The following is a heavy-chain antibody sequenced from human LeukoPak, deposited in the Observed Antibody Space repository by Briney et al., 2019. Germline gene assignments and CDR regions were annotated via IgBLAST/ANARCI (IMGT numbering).Heavy chain of an antibody. Sequence: ASVTVSCTASGYTFTSYGISWVRQAPGQGLEWMGWISAYNGNTNYAQKLQGRATMTTDTSTSTAYMELRSLRSDDTAVYYCARGGRRAAAGTGLTYWGQGTLVTVSS. J-gene: IGHJ4*02. CDR1: GYTFTSYG. V-gene: IGHV1-18*01. CDR3: ARGGRRAAAGTGLTY. CDR2: ISAYNGNT. D-gene: IGHD6-13*01.